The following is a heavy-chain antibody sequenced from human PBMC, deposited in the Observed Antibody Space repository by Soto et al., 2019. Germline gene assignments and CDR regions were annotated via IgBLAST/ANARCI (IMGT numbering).Heavy chain of an antibody. CDR3: ARERQRYFDY. CDR1: GCSIISYY. Sequence: PXETLSLTCSIAGCSIISYYWSWIRQPAGKGLEWIGRIYTSGSTNHNPSLKSRVTMSVDTSKNQFSLKLSSVTAADTAVYYCARERQRYFDYWGQGSLVTVSS. CDR2: IYTSGST. J-gene: IGHJ4*02. V-gene: IGHV4-4*07.